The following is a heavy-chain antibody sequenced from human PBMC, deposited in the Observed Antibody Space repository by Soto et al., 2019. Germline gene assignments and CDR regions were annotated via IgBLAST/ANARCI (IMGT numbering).Heavy chain of an antibody. Sequence: VGSLRLSCAASGFTFSSYAMHWVRQAPGKGLEWVAVISYDGSNKYYADSVKGRFTISRDNAKNSLYLQMNSLRAEDTALYYCAKENSGSYYVGSYFDYWGQGTLVTVS. J-gene: IGHJ4*02. D-gene: IGHD1-26*01. CDR2: ISYDGSNK. V-gene: IGHV3-30-3*01. CDR3: AKENSGSYYVGSYFDY. CDR1: GFTFSSYA.